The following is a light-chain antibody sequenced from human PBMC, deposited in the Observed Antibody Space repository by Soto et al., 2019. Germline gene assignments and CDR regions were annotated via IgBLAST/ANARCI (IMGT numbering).Light chain of an antibody. V-gene: IGLV2-11*01. J-gene: IGLJ2*01. CDR1: SSDVGAFNH. Sequence: QSALTQPRSVSGSPGQSVTFSCTGPSSDVGAFNHVSWYQQLPGKAPKLLIYDATKRPAGVPDRFTASKSGNTASLTISGIQAEDEAAYYCCSYAGSYTNVVFGGGTKVTVL. CDR3: CSYAGSYTNVV. CDR2: DAT.